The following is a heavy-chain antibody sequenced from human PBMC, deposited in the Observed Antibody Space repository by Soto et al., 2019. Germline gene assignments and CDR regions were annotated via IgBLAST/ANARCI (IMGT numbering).Heavy chain of an antibody. J-gene: IGHJ5*02. V-gene: IGHV4-4*07. Sequence: QVQLQESGPGLVKPSETLSLTCTVSGGSISSYYWSWIRQPAGKGLEWIGRISTSGSTNYNPSLKSRVTMSVDTSKIQFSLKLSSVTAADTAVYYCARDRLSISSGWLHGESFDTWGQGTLVTVSS. CDR1: GGSISSYY. CDR2: ISTSGST. D-gene: IGHD6-19*01. CDR3: ARDRLSISSGWLHGESFDT.